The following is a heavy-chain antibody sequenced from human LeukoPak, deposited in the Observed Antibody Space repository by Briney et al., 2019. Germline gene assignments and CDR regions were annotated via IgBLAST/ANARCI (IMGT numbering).Heavy chain of an antibody. V-gene: IGHV4-59*01. CDR3: ARQSISGSSLSYFDY. J-gene: IGHJ4*02. CDR1: GGSISSYY. D-gene: IGHD3-22*01. Sequence: SETLCLTCAVSGGSISSYYWSWIRQPPGKGLEWGGNIYDSGSTNYNPSLKSRLTISVDTSKNQCSPKLSSVTAADTAVYYCARQSISGSSLSYFDYWGQGTLVNVSS. CDR2: IYDSGST.